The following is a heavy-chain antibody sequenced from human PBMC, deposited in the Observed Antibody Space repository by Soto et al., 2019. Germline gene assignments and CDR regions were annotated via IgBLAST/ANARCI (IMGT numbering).Heavy chain of an antibody. J-gene: IGHJ4*02. Sequence: SETLSLTCAVYGGSFSGYYWNWIRQPPGKGLEWIGEINHSGSTNYNPSLKSRVTISVDTSKNQFYLRLSSVAAADTAFYYCARVIGGRKLFDYWGQGTLVTVSS. V-gene: IGHV4-34*01. CDR1: GGSFSGYY. CDR2: INHSGST. D-gene: IGHD3-16*01. CDR3: ARVIGGRKLFDY.